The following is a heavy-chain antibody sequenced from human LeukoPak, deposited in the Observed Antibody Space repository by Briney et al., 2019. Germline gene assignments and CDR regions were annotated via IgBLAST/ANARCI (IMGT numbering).Heavy chain of an antibody. Sequence: ESGPALVKPPQTLTLTCTFSGFSLGTRGMRVSWIRQPPGKALEWLARIDWDDDKFYSTSLKTRLTISKDTSKNQVVLTMTNMDPVDTATYYCARTPYCGGDCYVDYWGQGTLVTVSS. V-gene: IGHV2-70*04. J-gene: IGHJ4*02. CDR3: ARTPYCGGDCYVDY. CDR2: IDWDDDK. CDR1: GFSLGTRGMR. D-gene: IGHD2-21*02.